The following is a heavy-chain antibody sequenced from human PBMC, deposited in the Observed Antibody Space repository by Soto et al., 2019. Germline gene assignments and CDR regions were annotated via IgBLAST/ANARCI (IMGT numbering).Heavy chain of an antibody. CDR3: ARAPGSSGYSDYYDY. V-gene: IGHV3-53*01. D-gene: IGHD3-22*01. CDR2: IYSGGST. J-gene: IGHJ4*02. CDR1: GFTVSSSY. Sequence: EVQLVESGGSLIQPGGSLRLSCAASGFTVSSSYMRWVRQAPGQGLEWVLVIYSGGSTYYADSVKGRFTISRDNSKNTLYLQMNSLRAEDTAVYYCARAPGSSGYSDYYDYWGQGTLVTVSS.